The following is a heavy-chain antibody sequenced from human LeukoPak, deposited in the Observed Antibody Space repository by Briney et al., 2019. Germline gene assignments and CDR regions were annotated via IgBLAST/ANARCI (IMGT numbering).Heavy chain of an antibody. D-gene: IGHD3-16*02. V-gene: IGHV4-34*01. CDR2: INHSGST. CDR1: GGSFSGYY. Sequence: SETLSLTCAVYGGSFSGYYWSWIRQPPGKGLEWIGEINHSGSTNYNPSLKSRVTISVDTSKNQFSLKLSSVTAADTAVYYCARGPSIRYDYVWGSYRSRNWFDPWGQGTLVTVSS. J-gene: IGHJ5*02. CDR3: ARGPSIRYDYVWGSYRSRNWFDP.